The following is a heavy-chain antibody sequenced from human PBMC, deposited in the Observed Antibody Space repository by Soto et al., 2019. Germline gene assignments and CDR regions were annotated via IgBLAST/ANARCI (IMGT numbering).Heavy chain of an antibody. Sequence: PSETLSLTCTVSGGSISSYYWSWIRQPPGKGLEWIGYIHYSGSTNYNPSLKSRVTISVDTSKNQFSLRLSSVTAADTAVYYCARASRDYDFWSGYYSKSFDPWGQGTLVTVSS. CDR3: ARASRDYDFWSGYYSKSFDP. CDR1: GGSISSYY. CDR2: IHYSGST. J-gene: IGHJ5*02. V-gene: IGHV4-59*08. D-gene: IGHD3-3*01.